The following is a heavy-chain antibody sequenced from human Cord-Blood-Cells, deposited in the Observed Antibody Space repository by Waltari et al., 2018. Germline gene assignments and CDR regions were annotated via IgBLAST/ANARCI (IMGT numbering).Heavy chain of an antibody. CDR2: IYYSGST. Sequence: QVQLQESGPGLVKPSETLSLTCTAPGGSISSYYWSWIRQPPGKGLEWIGYIYYSGSTNYNPSLKSRVTISVDTSKNQFSLKLSSVTAADTAVYYCARDSRGGPTHPWGQGTLVTVSS. J-gene: IGHJ5*02. CDR3: ARDSRGGPTHP. D-gene: IGHD3-10*01. V-gene: IGHV4-59*01. CDR1: GGSISSYY.